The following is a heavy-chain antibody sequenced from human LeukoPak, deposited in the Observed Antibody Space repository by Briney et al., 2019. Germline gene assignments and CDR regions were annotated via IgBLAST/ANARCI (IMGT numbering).Heavy chain of an antibody. Sequence: PSENLSLTCTVSGGSVSSGSYYWSWIRQPPGKGLEWIGYIYYSGSTNYNPSLKTRVTISVDTSKNQFSLKLSSVTAADTAVYYCARGPIDYYGSGSFPDYWGQGTLVTVSS. D-gene: IGHD3-10*01. CDR1: GGSVSSGSYY. CDR3: ARGPIDYYGSGSFPDY. J-gene: IGHJ4*02. V-gene: IGHV4-61*01. CDR2: IYYSGST.